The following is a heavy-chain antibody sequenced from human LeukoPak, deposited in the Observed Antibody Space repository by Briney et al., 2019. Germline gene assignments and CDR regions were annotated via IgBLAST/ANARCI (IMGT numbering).Heavy chain of an antibody. CDR1: GDSVSSNSAA. Sequence: SQTFSLTCAISGDSVSSNSAAWNWIRQSPSRGLEWLGRTYYRSKWYNDYAVSVKSRITINPDTSKNQFSLQLNSVTPEDTAVYYCARGDHHVDPWYFDYWGQGTLVTVSS. V-gene: IGHV6-1*01. CDR3: ARGDHHVDPWYFDY. D-gene: IGHD3/OR15-3a*01. CDR2: TYYRSKWYN. J-gene: IGHJ4*02.